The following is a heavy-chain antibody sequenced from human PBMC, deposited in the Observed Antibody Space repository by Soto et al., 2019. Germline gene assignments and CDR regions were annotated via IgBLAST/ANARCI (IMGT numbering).Heavy chain of an antibody. CDR3: SRDGAYNMDY. CDR1: GFTFSIHS. J-gene: IGHJ4*02. Sequence: GGSLRLSCAASGFTFSIHSMHWVRQAPGKGLEWVSYISTEGSSAQYADSERGRFTISRDNVNNLLFLQMNGLRAEDSALYYCSRDGAYNMDYWGPGSPVTVSS. D-gene: IGHD3-16*01. V-gene: IGHV3-48*01. CDR2: ISTEGSSA.